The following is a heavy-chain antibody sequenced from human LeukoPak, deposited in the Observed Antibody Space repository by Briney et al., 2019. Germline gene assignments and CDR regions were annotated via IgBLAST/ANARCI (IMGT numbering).Heavy chain of an antibody. CDR1: GGSFSGYY. CDR2: INHSGST. CDR3: ARGVVRGVNPYYYYGMDV. V-gene: IGHV4-34*01. Sequence: SETLSLTCAVYGGSFSGYYWSWIRQPPGKGLERIGEINHSGSTNYNPSLKSRVTISVDTSKNQFSLKLSSVTAADTAVYYCARGVVRGVNPYYYYGMDVWGQGTTVTVSS. D-gene: IGHD3-10*01. J-gene: IGHJ6*02.